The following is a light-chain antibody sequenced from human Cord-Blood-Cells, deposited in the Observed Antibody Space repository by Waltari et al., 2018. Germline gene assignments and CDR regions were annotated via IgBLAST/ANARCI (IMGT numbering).Light chain of an antibody. CDR1: KGISNY. CDR3: QKYNSAPLT. Sequence: DIQMTQSPSSLSASVGDRVTITCRASKGISNYLAWYQQNPGKVPKLLIYAASTLQSGVPSRFSGSGSGTDFTRTISSLQPEDVATYYCQKYNSAPLTFGGGTKVEIK. J-gene: IGKJ4*01. V-gene: IGKV1-27*01. CDR2: AAS.